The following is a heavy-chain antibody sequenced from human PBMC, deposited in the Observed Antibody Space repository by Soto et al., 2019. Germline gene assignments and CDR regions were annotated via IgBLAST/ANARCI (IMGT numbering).Heavy chain of an antibody. CDR3: AKIYGFWSRHHDSFDV. CDR2: TSGSGGDT. J-gene: IGHJ3*01. CDR1: GFSFGRYA. V-gene: IGHV3-23*01. Sequence: QLFESGGGLVQPGGSLRLSCVASGFSFGRYAMTWVRQAPGKGLEWVSGTSGSGGDTYYADSVKGRFTISRDNPKNTLYLQMNSRRVEDTAVFYCAKIYGFWSRHHDSFDVWGQGTLVTVSS. D-gene: IGHD3-3*01.